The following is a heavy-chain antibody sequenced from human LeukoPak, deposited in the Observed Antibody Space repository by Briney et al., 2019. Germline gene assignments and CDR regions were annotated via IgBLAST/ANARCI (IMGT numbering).Heavy chain of an antibody. CDR3: AKDMGSTGAYYYGMDV. V-gene: IGHV3-23*01. Sequence: GGSLRLSCAASGFTFSSYAMNWVRQAPGKGLEWVSAISGSGGSTYYADSVKGRFTISRDNSKNTLYLQMNSLRAEDTAVYYCAKDMGSTGAYYYGMDVWGQGTTVTVSS. CDR1: GFTFSSYA. CDR2: ISGSGGST. J-gene: IGHJ6*02. D-gene: IGHD2-2*01.